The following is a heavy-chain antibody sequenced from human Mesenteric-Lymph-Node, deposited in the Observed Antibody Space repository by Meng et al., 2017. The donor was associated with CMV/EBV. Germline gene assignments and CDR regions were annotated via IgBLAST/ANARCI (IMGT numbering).Heavy chain of an antibody. CDR1: GFTFSSYA. J-gene: IGHJ4*02. CDR2: ISYDGSNK. V-gene: IGHV3-30-3*01. D-gene: IGHD3-16*01. CDR3: ARDQGGARPYYFDY. Sequence: GGSLRLSCAASGFTFSSYAMHWVRQAPGKGLEWVAFISYDGSNKYYADSVKGRFTISRDNSKNTLYLQMNGLRAEDTAVYYCARDQGGARPYYFDYWGQGTLVTVSS.